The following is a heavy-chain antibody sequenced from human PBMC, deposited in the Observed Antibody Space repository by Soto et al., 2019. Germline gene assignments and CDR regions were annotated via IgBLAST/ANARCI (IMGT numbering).Heavy chain of an antibody. Sequence: ALSVMSAASGFTVDAHAMHWVRQAPGKGVEWVSGIRWDGGSRGYAGSVKGRFTISRDNARKSLYLQMWSLRVEDTAVYYCAKQWAFSMGYSDVWG. CDR2: IRWDGGSR. CDR1: GFTVDAHA. J-gene: IGHJ6*01. V-gene: IGHV3-9*01. D-gene: IGHD2-15*01. CDR3: AKQWAFSMGYSDV.